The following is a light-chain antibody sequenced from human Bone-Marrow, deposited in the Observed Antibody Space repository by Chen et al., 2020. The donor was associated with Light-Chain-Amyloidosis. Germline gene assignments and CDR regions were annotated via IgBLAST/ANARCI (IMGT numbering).Light chain of an antibody. V-gene: IGLV2-14*01. Sequence: QSALTQPASVSGSPGQSITLSCTGTSSDVGGDNPVSWYQQHPDNAPKLMIYEVTNRPSLVPHRCSCSKSDNTASLTSSGLQTEDEAYYCCSSYTITNTLVFGSGTRVTVL. J-gene: IGLJ1*01. CDR1: SSDVGGDNP. CDR2: EVT. CDR3: SSYTITNTLV.